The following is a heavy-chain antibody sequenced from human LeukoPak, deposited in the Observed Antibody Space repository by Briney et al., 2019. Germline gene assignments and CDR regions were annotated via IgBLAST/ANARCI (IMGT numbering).Heavy chain of an antibody. CDR2: ISYYGTNT. D-gene: IGHD3-10*01. CDR3: VRESDSRSASGSSDH. V-gene: IGHV3-30-3*01. CDR1: RFTFSENL. Sequence: GGALRLSCVASRFTFSENLMHSVRQAPGKGLEWVAVISYYGTNTYSAASINGRFTLSIEKSQKKLFLQTNNLSAEDTALYYCVRESDSRSASGSSDHWGQGTLVTVSS. J-gene: IGHJ4*02.